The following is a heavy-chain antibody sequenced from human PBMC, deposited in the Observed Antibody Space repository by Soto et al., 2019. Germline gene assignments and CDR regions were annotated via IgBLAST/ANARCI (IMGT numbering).Heavy chain of an antibody. CDR2: IYWNDYK. V-gene: IGHV2-5*01. D-gene: IGHD5-12*01. J-gene: IGHJ6*02. CDR1: GFSLSTSGVG. CDR3: AGGYPYYYYYGMDV. Sequence: QITLKASGPTLVKPTQTLTLTCTFSGFSLSTSGVGVGWIRQPPGNALEWLALIYWNDYKRYSPSLKSRLTITNDTSKNQVVLTMTNMDPVDTATYYCAGGYPYYYYYGMDVWGQGTTVTVSS.